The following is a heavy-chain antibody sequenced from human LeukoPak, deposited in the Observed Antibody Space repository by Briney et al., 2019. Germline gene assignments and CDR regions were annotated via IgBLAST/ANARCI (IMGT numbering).Heavy chain of an antibody. J-gene: IGHJ5*02. CDR3: AREVDTA. Sequence: SETLSLTCAVYGGSFSGYYWSWIRQPPGKGLEWIGEISHSGSTNYNPSLKSRVTISVDTSKNQFSLKLSSVTAADTAVYYCAREVDTAWGQGTLVTVSS. CDR2: ISHSGST. D-gene: IGHD2-2*02. CDR1: GGSFSGYY. V-gene: IGHV4-34*01.